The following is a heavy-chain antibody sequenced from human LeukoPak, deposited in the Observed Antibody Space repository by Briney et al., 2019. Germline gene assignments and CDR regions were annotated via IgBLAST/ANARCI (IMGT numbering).Heavy chain of an antibody. V-gene: IGHV3-20*01. J-gene: IGHJ6*03. CDR3: ARGVGYYDFPDYMDV. D-gene: IGHD3-3*01. CDR2: INWNGGST. CDR1: GFTFDDYG. Sequence: GGSLRLSCAASGFTFDDYGMSWVRQAPGKGLEWVSGINWNGGSTGYADSVKGRFTISRDNAKNSLYLQMNSLRAEDTALYHCARGVGYYDFPDYMDVWGKGTTVTVSS.